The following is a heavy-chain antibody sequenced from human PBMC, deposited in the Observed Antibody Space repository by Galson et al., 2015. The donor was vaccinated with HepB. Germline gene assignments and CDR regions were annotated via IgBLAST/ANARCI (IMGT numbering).Heavy chain of an antibody. J-gene: IGHJ6*03. V-gene: IGHV4-31*03. CDR2: IYYSGST. CDR3: ARGGGVDSSSGYRPEYYYYMDV. D-gene: IGHD6-13*01. CDR1: GDSISSGGHY. Sequence: TLSLTCTVSGDSISSGGHYWSWIRQHPGQGLEWMGVIYYSGSTYYNPSLKSRVTISVDTSKNHFSLRLSSVTAADTAVYYCARGGGVDSSSGYRPEYYYYMDVWGKGTTVTVSS.